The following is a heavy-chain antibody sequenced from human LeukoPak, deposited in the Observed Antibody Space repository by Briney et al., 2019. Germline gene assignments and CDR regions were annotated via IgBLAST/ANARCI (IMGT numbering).Heavy chain of an antibody. CDR3: ARGGGGAFDF. CDR2: ISYDGSNK. V-gene: IGHV3-30*03. Sequence: GGSLRLSCAASGFTFSSYGMHWVRQAPGKGLEWVAVISYDGSNKYYADSVKGRFTISRDNAKNSLYLQINTLRAEDTAVYYCARGGGGAFDFWGQGAMVTVSS. CDR1: GFTFSSYG. J-gene: IGHJ3*01. D-gene: IGHD4-23*01.